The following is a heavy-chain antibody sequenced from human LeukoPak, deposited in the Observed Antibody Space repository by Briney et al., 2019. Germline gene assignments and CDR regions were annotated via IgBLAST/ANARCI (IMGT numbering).Heavy chain of an antibody. D-gene: IGHD6-19*01. Sequence: ASETLSLTCAVSGGSLSAVSWWTWVRQPPGKGLEWIGEIYHSGTTNYNPSLKSRLTISVDKSKNQFSLNLSSVTAADTAVYYCARVPGGSSGWYADYWGHGTLVTVSS. CDR2: IYHSGTT. V-gene: IGHV4-4*02. CDR1: GGSLSAVSW. CDR3: ARVPGGSSGWYADY. J-gene: IGHJ4*01.